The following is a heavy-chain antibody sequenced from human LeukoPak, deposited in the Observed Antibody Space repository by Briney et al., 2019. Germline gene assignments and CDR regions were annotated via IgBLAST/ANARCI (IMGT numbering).Heavy chain of an antibody. CDR1: GGSLSGYY. CDR3: ARETDSSGWYVDY. CDR2: INHSGST. D-gene: IGHD6-19*01. Sequence: PSETLSLTCAVYGGSLSGYYWSWIRQPPGKGLEGIGEINHSGSTNYNPSLKSRVTISADTSKTHYSLKLRSVTAADTAVSYCARETDSSGWYVDYWGQGTLVTVSS. V-gene: IGHV4-34*01. J-gene: IGHJ4*02.